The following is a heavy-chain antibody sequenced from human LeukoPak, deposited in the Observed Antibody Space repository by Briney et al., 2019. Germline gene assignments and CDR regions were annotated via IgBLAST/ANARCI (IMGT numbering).Heavy chain of an antibody. D-gene: IGHD3-9*01. CDR2: INHSGST. CDR3: ARLIRYFDWLPFDY. CDR1: GGSFSGYY. Sequence: LETLSLTCAVYGGSFSGYYWSWIRQPPGKGLEWIGEINHSGSTNYNPSLKSRVTISVDTSKNQFSLKLSSVTAADTAVYYCARLIRYFDWLPFDYWGQGTLVTVSS. V-gene: IGHV4-34*01. J-gene: IGHJ4*02.